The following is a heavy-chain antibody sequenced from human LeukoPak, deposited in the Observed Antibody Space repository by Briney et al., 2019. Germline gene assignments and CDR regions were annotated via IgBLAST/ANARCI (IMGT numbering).Heavy chain of an antibody. D-gene: IGHD3-22*01. Sequence: PSQTLSLTCTVSGASFSSGDQYWNWIRQSPGKGLEWIGSIHPSGSLYNNPSLDSRVTILIDTSKNQFSLNLNSVTAADTAVYFCSRGLDSRKLGYWGQGTLVTVSS. J-gene: IGHJ4*02. CDR2: IHPSGSL. CDR1: GASFSSGDQY. CDR3: SRGLDSRKLGY. V-gene: IGHV4-31*03.